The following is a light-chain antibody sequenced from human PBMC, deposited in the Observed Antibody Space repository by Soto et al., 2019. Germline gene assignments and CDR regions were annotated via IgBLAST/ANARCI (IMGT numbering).Light chain of an antibody. J-gene: IGKJ3*01. CDR2: DSS. CDR3: QHRADWPIT. CDR1: QNVGNY. Sequence: EIVLTQSPATLSLSPGERATLSCRASQNVGNYLAWYQQKPGQAPRLLIYDSSNRATGIPARFSGSGSGTDFTLTISSLEPEDFALYYCQHRADWPITFGPGTKVDIK. V-gene: IGKV3-11*01.